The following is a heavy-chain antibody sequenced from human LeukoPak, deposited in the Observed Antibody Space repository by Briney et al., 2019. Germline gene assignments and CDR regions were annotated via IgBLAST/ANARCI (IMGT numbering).Heavy chain of an antibody. CDR2: INPNSRGT. CDR1: GYTFTGYY. V-gene: IGHV1-2*02. J-gene: IGHJ4*02. D-gene: IGHD6-6*01. Sequence: ASVKVSCKASGYTFTGYYIHWVRQAPAQGLEWMGWINPNSRGTNYAQKFQGRVTMTRDTSINTAYMELTRLTSDDTAVYSCARDPATSYYFDYWGQGTLVTVSS. CDR3: ARDPATSYYFDY.